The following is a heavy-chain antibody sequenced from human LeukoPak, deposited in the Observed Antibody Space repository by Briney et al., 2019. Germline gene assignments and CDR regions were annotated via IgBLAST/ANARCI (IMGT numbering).Heavy chain of an antibody. V-gene: IGHV3-23*01. CDR2: ISGSGGST. D-gene: IGHD2-15*01. Sequence: GGSLRLSCAASGFTFSSYAMRWVRQAPGKGLEWVSAISGSGGSTYYADSVKGRFTISRDNSKNTLYLQMNSLRAEDTAVYYCAKEGDSVVVAAADYWGQGTLVTVSS. J-gene: IGHJ4*02. CDR3: AKEGDSVVVAAADY. CDR1: GFTFSSYA.